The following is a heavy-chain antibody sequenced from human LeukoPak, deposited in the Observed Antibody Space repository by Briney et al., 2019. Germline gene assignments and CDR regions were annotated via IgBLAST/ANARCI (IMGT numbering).Heavy chain of an antibody. CDR1: GGSISSSSYY. CDR2: IYYSGST. V-gene: IGHV4-39*07. Sequence: SETLSLTCTVSGGSISSSSYYWGWIRQPPGKGLEWIGSIYYSGSTYYNPSLRSRVTISVDTSKNQFSLKLRSVTAADTAVYFCARDCSASNCYTNFDYWGPGTLVTVSS. D-gene: IGHD2-2*02. CDR3: ARDCSASNCYTNFDY. J-gene: IGHJ4*02.